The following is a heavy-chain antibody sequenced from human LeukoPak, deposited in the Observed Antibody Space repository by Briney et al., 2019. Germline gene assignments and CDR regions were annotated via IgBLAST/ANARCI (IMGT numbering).Heavy chain of an antibody. D-gene: IGHD3-10*01. CDR2: INHGGST. V-gene: IGHV4-34*01. Sequence: SETLSLTCADPGGSFSGYYWSCIRRPPGKGLEWIGEINHGGSTNYNSSLQSRVTISSETTKNQFSLKLHSVTAADTAVYYYTSLPSIYGSGSYWGFDYWGQGALVTVSS. J-gene: IGHJ4*02. CDR3: TSLPSIYGSGSYWGFDY. CDR1: GGSFSGYY.